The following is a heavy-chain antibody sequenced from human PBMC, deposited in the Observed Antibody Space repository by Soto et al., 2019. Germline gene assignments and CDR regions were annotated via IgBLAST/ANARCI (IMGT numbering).Heavy chain of an antibody. V-gene: IGHV1-58*01. J-gene: IGHJ6*02. CDR1: GLTFTSSA. CDR3: AAPPQDYFDSSGYYYHSGMDV. D-gene: IGHD3-22*01. Sequence: SVKVSCKASGLTFTSSAVQWVRQARGQRLEWIGWIVVGSGNTNYAQKFQERVTITRDMSTSTAYMELSSLRSEDTAVYYCAAPPQDYFDSSGYYYHSGMDVWGQGTTVTVSS. CDR2: IVVGSGNT.